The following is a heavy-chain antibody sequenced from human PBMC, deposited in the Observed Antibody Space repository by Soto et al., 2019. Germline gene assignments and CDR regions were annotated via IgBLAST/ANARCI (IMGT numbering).Heavy chain of an antibody. CDR1: GFTFSSYS. V-gene: IGHV3-21*01. CDR2: ISSSSSYI. D-gene: IGHD1-7*01. J-gene: IGHJ3*02. CDR3: ARTTGTTPGGAFDI. Sequence: GGSLRLSCAASGFTFSSYSMNWARQAPGKGLEWVSSISSSSSYIYYADSVKGRFTISRDNAKNSLYLQMNSLRAEDTAVYYCARTTGTTPGGAFDIWGQGTMVTVSS.